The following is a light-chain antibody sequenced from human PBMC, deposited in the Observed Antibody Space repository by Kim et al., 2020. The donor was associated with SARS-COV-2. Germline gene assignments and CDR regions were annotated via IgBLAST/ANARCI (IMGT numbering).Light chain of an antibody. CDR2: YVS. CDR3: QVWDSSSDHPGV. Sequence: PGKTARLTCGGNNVGIKSVHWYQQKPGQAPVLVIYYVSDRPSGIPERFSGSNSGNTATLTISRVEAVDEADYYCQVWDSSSDHPGVFGTGTKVTVL. J-gene: IGLJ1*01. V-gene: IGLV3-21*04. CDR1: NVGIKS.